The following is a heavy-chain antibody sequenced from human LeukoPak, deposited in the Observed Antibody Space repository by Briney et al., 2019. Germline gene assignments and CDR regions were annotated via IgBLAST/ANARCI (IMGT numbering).Heavy chain of an antibody. CDR2: IYYSGST. D-gene: IGHD4-23*01. Sequence: PSETLSLTCTVSGGSISSGDYYWGWIRQPPGKGLEWIGYIYYSGSTYYNPSLKSRVTISVDTSKNQFSLKLSSVTAADTAVYYCARDLGYGGNGAFDIWGQGTMVTVSS. CDR3: ARDLGYGGNGAFDI. J-gene: IGHJ3*02. V-gene: IGHV4-30-4*01. CDR1: GGSISSGDYY.